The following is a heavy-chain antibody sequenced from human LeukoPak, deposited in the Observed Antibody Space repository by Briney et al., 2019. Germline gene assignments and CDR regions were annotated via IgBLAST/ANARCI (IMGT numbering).Heavy chain of an antibody. J-gene: IGHJ4*02. CDR2: INHSGST. V-gene: IGHV4-34*01. D-gene: IGHD4-23*01. Sequence: SETLSLTCAVYGGSFSGYYWSWIRQPPGKGLEWIGEINHSGSTNYNPSLKSRVTISVDTSKNQLSLKLSSVTAADTAVYYCARGSVDYGGNSDDFDYWGQGTLVTVSS. CDR1: GGSFSGYY. CDR3: ARGSVDYGGNSDDFDY.